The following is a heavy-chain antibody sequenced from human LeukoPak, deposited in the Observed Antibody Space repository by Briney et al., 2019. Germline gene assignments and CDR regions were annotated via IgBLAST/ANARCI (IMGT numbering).Heavy chain of an antibody. Sequence: GGSLRLSCAASGFTFSSYTMNWVRQAPGKGLEWVSSISSSSSAIYYAASVKGRFTISRDDSKNTAYLQMNSLKTEDTAVYYCTRRFLLGGIDAFDIWGQGTMVIVSS. D-gene: IGHD1-26*01. CDR2: ISSSSSAI. V-gene: IGHV3-48*01. CDR3: TRRFLLGGIDAFDI. J-gene: IGHJ3*02. CDR1: GFTFSSYT.